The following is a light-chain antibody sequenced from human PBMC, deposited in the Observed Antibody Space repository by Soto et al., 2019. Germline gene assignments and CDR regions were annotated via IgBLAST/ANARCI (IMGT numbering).Light chain of an antibody. Sequence: QSVLTQPPSVSGAPGQRVTISCTGTTSNIGAGYDVHWYQQLPGTAPKLLIYADNNRPSGVPDRFSDSTSGTSASLAITGFQAEDEADYYCQSYDSSLSGYVFGGGTKLTVL. J-gene: IGLJ2*01. CDR2: ADN. CDR3: QSYDSSLSGYV. V-gene: IGLV1-40*01. CDR1: TSNIGAGYD.